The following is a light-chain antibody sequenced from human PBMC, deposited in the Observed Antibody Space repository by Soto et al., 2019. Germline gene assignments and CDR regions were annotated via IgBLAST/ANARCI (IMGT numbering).Light chain of an antibody. CDR2: DAS. V-gene: IGKV1-5*01. CDR1: QSISSW. Sequence: DIQMTQSPSTLSASVGDRVTITCRASQSISSWLAWYQQKPGKAPKLLIYDASSLESGVPSRFSGSGSGTEFTLTISSLQPDDFAVYHCQQYNNWPLITFGQGTRLEN. J-gene: IGKJ5*01. CDR3: QQYNNWPLIT.